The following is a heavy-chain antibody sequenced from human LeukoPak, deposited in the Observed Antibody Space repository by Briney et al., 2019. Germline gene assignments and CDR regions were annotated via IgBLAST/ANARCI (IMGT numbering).Heavy chain of an antibody. CDR2: INPNSGGT. D-gene: IGHD5-12*01. CDR3: ARDSHVDIVATGDY. V-gene: IGHV1-2*02. Sequence: ASVKVSCKASGYTFTGYYMHWVRQAPGQGLEWMGWINPNSGGTNYAQKFQGRVTMTRDTSISTAYMELSRLRSDDTAVYYCARDSHVDIVATGDYWGQGTLVTVSS. CDR1: GYTFTGYY. J-gene: IGHJ4*02.